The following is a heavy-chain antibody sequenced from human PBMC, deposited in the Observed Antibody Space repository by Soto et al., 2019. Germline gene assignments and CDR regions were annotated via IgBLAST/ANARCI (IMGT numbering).Heavy chain of an antibody. D-gene: IGHD3-22*01. CDR3: ARPGTSSYDSSGYYLGY. CDR2: IIPIFGTA. Sequence: QVQLVQSGAEVKKPGSSVKVSCKASGGTFSSYAISWVRQAPGHGLEWMGGIIPIFGTANYAQKFQGRVTITADESTSTAYMELSSLRSEDTAVYYCARPGTSSYDSSGYYLGYWGQGTLVTVSS. CDR1: GGTFSSYA. J-gene: IGHJ4*02. V-gene: IGHV1-69*12.